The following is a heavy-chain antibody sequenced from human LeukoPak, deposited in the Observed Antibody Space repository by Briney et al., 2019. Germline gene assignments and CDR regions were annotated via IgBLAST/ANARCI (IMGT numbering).Heavy chain of an antibody. CDR2: INPNSGGT. CDR1: GYTFTGYY. J-gene: IGHJ4*02. D-gene: IGHD5-24*01. Sequence: ASVKVSCTASGYTFTGYYMHWVRQAPGQGLEWMGWINPNSGGTNYAQKFQGRVTMTRDTSISTAYMELSRLRSDGTAVYYCAREEMSTIYDYWGQGTLVTVSS. V-gene: IGHV1-2*02. CDR3: AREEMSTIYDY.